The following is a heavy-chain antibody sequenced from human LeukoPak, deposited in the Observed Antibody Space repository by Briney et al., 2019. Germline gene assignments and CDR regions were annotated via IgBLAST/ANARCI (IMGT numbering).Heavy chain of an antibody. J-gene: IGHJ3*02. CDR1: GYSFTSYW. Sequence: GESLKISCKGSGYSFTSYWIGWVRQMPGKGLEWMGIIYPGDSDTRYSPSFQGQVTISADKSISTAYLQWSSLKASDTATYYCARRISMVRGQNVGAFDIWGQGTMVIVSS. V-gene: IGHV5-51*01. CDR3: ARRISMVRGQNVGAFDI. CDR2: IYPGDSDT. D-gene: IGHD3-10*01.